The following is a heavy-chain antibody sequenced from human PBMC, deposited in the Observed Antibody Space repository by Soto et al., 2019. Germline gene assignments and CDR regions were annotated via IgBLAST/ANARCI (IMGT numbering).Heavy chain of an antibody. CDR3: AKDGVGYCSSTSCHPYYFDY. CDR2: ISGSGGST. V-gene: IGHV3-23*01. CDR1: GFTCSSYA. J-gene: IGHJ4*02. D-gene: IGHD2-2*01. Sequence: PGGSLRLSCAASGFTCSSYAMSWVRQAPGKGLEWVSAISGSGGSTYYADSVKGRFTISRDNSKNTLYLQMNSLRAEDTAVYYCAKDGVGYCSSTSCHPYYFDYWGQGTLVTVSS.